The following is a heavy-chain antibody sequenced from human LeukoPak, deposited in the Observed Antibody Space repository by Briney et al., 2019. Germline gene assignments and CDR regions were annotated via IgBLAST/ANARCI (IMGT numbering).Heavy chain of an antibody. CDR3: ARVSSSSRPNFDY. J-gene: IGHJ4*02. CDR1: GGSISNSSHY. V-gene: IGHV4-39*01. D-gene: IGHD6-6*01. Sequence: PSETLSLTCTVSGGSISNSSHYWGWIRQPPGKGLEWIGSIYYSGSTYYNPSLKSRVTISVDTSKNQFSLKLSSVTAADTAVYYCARVSSSSRPNFDYWGQGTLVIVSS. CDR2: IYYSGST.